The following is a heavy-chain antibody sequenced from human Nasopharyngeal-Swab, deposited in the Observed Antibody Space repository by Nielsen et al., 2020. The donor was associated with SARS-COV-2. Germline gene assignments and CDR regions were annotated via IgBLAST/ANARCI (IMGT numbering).Heavy chain of an antibody. CDR2: ISSSGSYT. CDR1: GFTFSSYS. CDR3: ARNGNSGGVGAFDI. D-gene: IGHD3-16*01. Sequence: GESLKLSCAASGFTFSSYSMNWVRQAPGKGLEWVSSISSSGSYTYYSDSVKGRFTISRDNAKNSLYLQMNSLRAEDTALYYCARNGNSGGVGAFDIWGQGTMVTVAS. V-gene: IGHV3-21*01. J-gene: IGHJ3*02.